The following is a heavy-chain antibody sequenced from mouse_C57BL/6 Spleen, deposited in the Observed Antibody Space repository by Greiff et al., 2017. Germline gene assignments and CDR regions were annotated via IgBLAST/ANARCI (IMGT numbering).Heavy chain of an antibody. CDR1: GYTFTSYW. D-gene: IGHD1-1*01. Sequence: QVQLQQPGAELVRPGSSVKLSCKASGYTFTSYWMDWVTQRPGQGLEWIGNIYPSDSETHYNQKFKDKATLTVDKPSSTAYMQLSSLTSEVSAVYYCARARYYYGSSYDAMDYWGQGTSVTVSS. CDR3: ARARYYYGSSYDAMDY. V-gene: IGHV1-61*01. J-gene: IGHJ4*01. CDR2: IYPSDSET.